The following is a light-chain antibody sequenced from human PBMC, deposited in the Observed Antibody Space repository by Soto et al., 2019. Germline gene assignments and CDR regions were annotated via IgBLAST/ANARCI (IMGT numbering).Light chain of an antibody. V-gene: IGKV1-39*01. J-gene: IGKJ1*01. Sequence: DIQMTQSPSSLSASVGDRVTFTCRAGQDSSTSVKWYHHRPGKAPKLLIYGASALQSGVPSRFSGRGSGTDFALTISSLQVEDFATYYGQHSYNTPRTFGQGTRVDIK. CDR2: GAS. CDR3: QHSYNTPRT. CDR1: QDSSTS.